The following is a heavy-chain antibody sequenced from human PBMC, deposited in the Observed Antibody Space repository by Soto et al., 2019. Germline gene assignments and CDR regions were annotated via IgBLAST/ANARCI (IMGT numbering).Heavy chain of an antibody. D-gene: IGHD2-21*02. V-gene: IGHV3-33*01. CDR1: GFTFSSYG. CDR3: ARDPFADKHIVVVTAIRAGMDV. CDR2: IWYDGSNK. Sequence: GGSLRLSCAASGFTFSSYGMHWVRQAPGKGLEWVAVIWYDGSNKYYADSVKGRFTISRDNSKNTLYLQMNSLRAEDTAVYYCARDPFADKHIVVVTAIRAGMDVWGQGTTVTVSS. J-gene: IGHJ6*02.